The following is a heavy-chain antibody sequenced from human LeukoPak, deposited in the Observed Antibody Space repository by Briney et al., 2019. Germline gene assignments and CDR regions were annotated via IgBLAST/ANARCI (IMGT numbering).Heavy chain of an antibody. J-gene: IGHJ4*02. CDR2: IYHTGST. Sequence: SETLSLTCAVSGASITSSYWWSWVRQPPGKGLEWLGEIYHTGSTHYHPSLESRVTISIDKSKNDFSLKLISVSAADTAVYYCTRENRPFCPFAYWGQGVLVTVSS. D-gene: IGHD2/OR15-2a*01. V-gene: IGHV4-4*02. CDR1: GASITSSYW. CDR3: TRENRPFCPFAY.